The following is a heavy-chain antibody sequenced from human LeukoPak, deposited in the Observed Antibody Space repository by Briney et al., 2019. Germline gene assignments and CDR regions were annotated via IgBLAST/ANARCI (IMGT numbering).Heavy chain of an antibody. Sequence: ASVKVSCKASGYTFTGYYMHWVRQAPGQGLEWMGWINPNSGGTNYAQKVQGRVTMTRDTSISTAYMELSRLRSDDTAVYYCARDRTTLWYFDYWGQGTLVTVSS. V-gene: IGHV1-2*02. CDR3: ARDRTTLWYFDY. J-gene: IGHJ4*02. D-gene: IGHD1-7*01. CDR1: GYTFTGYY. CDR2: INPNSGGT.